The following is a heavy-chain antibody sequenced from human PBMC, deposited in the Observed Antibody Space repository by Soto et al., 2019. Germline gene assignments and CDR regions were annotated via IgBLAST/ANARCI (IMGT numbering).Heavy chain of an antibody. D-gene: IGHD3-16*02. CDR2: IKSKSDGGTR. V-gene: IGHV3-15*01. J-gene: IGHJ4*02. Sequence: EVQLVESGGGTVKPGESLRLSCAASGFTFSDSWMSWVRQAPGKGLEWVGRIKSKSDGGTRDHAEPVEGRFTISRDDSKNTLYLHMNSLKTEDTAVYYCSTYDYISCTYRVRWAYWGQGTLVTVS. CDR3: STYDYISCTYRVRWAY. CDR1: GFTFSDSW.